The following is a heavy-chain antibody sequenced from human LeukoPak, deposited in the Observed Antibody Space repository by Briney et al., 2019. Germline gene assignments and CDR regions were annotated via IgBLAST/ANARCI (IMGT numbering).Heavy chain of an antibody. CDR2: ITSSGSAI. J-gene: IGHJ4*02. Sequence: GGSLRLSCAASGFTFSDYYMSWIRQAPGKGLEWISYITSSGSAIYYADSVKGRFTISRDNARSSLYLQMNNLRAEDTAVYYCARDYVSTGFTFDYWGQGTLVTVSS. D-gene: IGHD3-22*01. V-gene: IGHV3-11*01. CDR1: GFTFSDYY. CDR3: ARDYVSTGFTFDY.